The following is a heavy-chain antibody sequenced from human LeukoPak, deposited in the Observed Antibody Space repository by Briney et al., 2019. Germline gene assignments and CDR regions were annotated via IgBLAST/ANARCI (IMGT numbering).Heavy chain of an antibody. CDR1: GFTFSSYA. D-gene: IGHD2-15*01. V-gene: IGHV3-30*04. Sequence: GGSLRLSCAASGFTFSSYAMHWVRQAPGKGLEWVAVISYDGSNKYYADSVKGRFTISRDNSKNTLYLQMNSLRAEDTAVYYCARDPPYCSGGSCYSSGVDYWGQGTLVTVSS. CDR2: ISYDGSNK. J-gene: IGHJ4*02. CDR3: ARDPPYCSGGSCYSSGVDY.